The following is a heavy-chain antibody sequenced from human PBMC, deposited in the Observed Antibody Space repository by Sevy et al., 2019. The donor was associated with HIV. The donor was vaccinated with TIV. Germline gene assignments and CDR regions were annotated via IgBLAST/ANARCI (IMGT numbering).Heavy chain of an antibody. CDR3: ARDNATVSRRGLRYYYYGTDV. CDR1: GFTFSTYW. D-gene: IGHD2-2*01. CDR2: INEDGTEK. V-gene: IGHV3-7*01. Sequence: GGSLRLSCAAPGFTFSTYWMSWFRQAPGKGLEWVANINEDGTEKLYVDSVKGRFTMSRDNAKNSLYLQMNSLRAEDAAVYYCARDNATVSRRGLRYYYYGTDVWGQGTTVTVSS. J-gene: IGHJ6*02.